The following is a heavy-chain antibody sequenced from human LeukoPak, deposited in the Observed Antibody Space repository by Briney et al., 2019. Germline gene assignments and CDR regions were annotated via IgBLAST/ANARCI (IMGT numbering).Heavy chain of an antibody. CDR1: GFTFSSYW. CDR2: ILQDGSEK. V-gene: IGHV3-7*01. D-gene: IGHD3-16*02. CDR3: VSGNDPDYVWGTYRLDAFDI. Sequence: GGSLRLSCAASGFTFSSYWMSWVRQTPGKGLEWVAIILQDGSEKHYVASVKGRFTISRDNAKNSVYLQMNGLRAEDTAVYYCVSGNDPDYVWGTYRLDAFDIWGEGTMVIVSS. J-gene: IGHJ3*02.